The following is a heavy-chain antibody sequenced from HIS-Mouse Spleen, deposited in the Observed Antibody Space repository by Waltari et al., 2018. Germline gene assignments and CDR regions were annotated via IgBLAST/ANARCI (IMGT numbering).Heavy chain of an antibody. D-gene: IGHD6-13*01. V-gene: IGHV4-39*07. CDR3: AREIPYSSSWYDWYFDL. J-gene: IGHJ2*01. CDR1: GGSISSSSYY. CDR2: IYYSGRT. Sequence: QLQLQESGPGLVKPSETLSLTCTVSGGSISSSSYYWVWIRHPPGKGLEWIGSIYYSGRTYYNPSLKSRVTISVDTSKNQFSLKLSSVTAADTAVYYCAREIPYSSSWYDWYFDLWGRGTLVTVSS.